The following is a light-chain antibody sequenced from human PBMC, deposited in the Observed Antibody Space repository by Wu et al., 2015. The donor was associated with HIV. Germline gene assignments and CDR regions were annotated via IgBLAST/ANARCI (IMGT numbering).Light chain of an antibody. CDR2: KAS. CDR3: QQYNSYPWT. Sequence: DIQMTQSPSTLSASVGDRVTIICRASQTISTWLAWYQQEPGKAPKLLIYKASSLQGGVPSRFSGSGSGTEFILTISSLQPDDFATYYCQQYNSYPWTFGQGTKVEIK. CDR1: QTISTW. V-gene: IGKV1-5*03. J-gene: IGKJ1*01.